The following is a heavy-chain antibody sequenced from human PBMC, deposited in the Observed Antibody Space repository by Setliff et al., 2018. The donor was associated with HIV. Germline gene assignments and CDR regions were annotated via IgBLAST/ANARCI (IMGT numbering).Heavy chain of an antibody. CDR1: GGSISGFY. J-gene: IGHJ3*02. Sequence: SETLSLTCTVSGGSISGFYWSWIRQPPGKGLEWIGHMYSSGSTTYNPSLKSRVTLSVDTSRNQFSLNLSSVTAADTAVYYCARAINKAFDIWGQGTMVTVSS. CDR2: MYSSGST. V-gene: IGHV4-4*08. CDR3: ARAINKAFDI.